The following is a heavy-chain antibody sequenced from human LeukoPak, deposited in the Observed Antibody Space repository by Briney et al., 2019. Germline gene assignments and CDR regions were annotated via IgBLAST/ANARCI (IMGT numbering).Heavy chain of an antibody. Sequence: SETLSLTCTVSGGSINSLVYYWGWVRQSPGVGLEWIGIISQSGNTYLNPSLKSRLTMSVDTSKNHFSLNLTSVTAADTAVYFCAGTEDYYFNYMDVWGKGTTVTVSS. CDR3: AGTEDYYFNYMDV. V-gene: IGHV4-39*07. CDR2: ISQSGNT. CDR1: GGSINSLVYY. J-gene: IGHJ6*03.